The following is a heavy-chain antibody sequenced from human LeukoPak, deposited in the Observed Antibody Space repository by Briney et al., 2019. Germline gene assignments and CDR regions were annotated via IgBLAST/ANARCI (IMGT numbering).Heavy chain of an antibody. CDR1: GFMFRNYW. J-gene: IGHJ6*02. CDR2: IKTDGNEK. CDR3: AVAYGLHV. Sequence: GGSLRLSCVASGFMFRNYWMSWVRQAPGRGLEWVANIKTDGNEKYYGASVKGRFTISRDNAENSLLLHLESLRAEDTAVYYCAVAYGLHVWGQGTSVTVSS. V-gene: IGHV3-7*01.